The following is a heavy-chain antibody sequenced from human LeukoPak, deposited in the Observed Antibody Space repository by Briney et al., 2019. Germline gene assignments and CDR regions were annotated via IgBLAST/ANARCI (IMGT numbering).Heavy chain of an antibody. CDR1: GFTVSNNY. D-gene: IGHD3-22*01. CDR2: IYSGGST. CDR3: AKDRATYYYDSSGYYYGPYYFDYGYY. J-gene: IGHJ4*02. V-gene: IGHV3-53*01. Sequence: QSGGSLRLSCAASGFTVSNNYMSWVRQAPGKGLEWVSLIYSGGSTYYADSVKGRFTISRDNSKNTLYLQMNSLRAEDTAVYYCAKDRATYYYDSSGYYYGPYYFDYGYYWGQGTLVTVSS.